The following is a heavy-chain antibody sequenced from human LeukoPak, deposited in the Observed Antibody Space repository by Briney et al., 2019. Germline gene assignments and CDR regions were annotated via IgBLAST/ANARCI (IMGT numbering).Heavy chain of an antibody. CDR2: IGGYVGDS. CDR1: GFPFISYG. J-gene: IGHJ4*02. CDR3: ARDLWSVYDTSGYYRDFDF. D-gene: IGHD3-22*01. Sequence: ASVEVSCKASGFPFISYGFSWVRQAPGQGLEWMGWIGGYVGDSHYAQKFQGRVTITTDTSTSTAYMELRGLRSDDTAVYYCARDLWSVYDTSGYYRDFDFWGQGTLVTVSS. V-gene: IGHV1-18*01.